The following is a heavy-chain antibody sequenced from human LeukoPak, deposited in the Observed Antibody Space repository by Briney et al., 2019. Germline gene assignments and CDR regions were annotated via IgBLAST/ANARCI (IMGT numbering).Heavy chain of an antibody. J-gene: IGHJ6*02. D-gene: IGHD1-26*01. CDR1: GFTFSSYG. V-gene: IGHV3-30*18. CDR2: ISYDGSNK. CDR3: AKVGATRSDYYYYYGMDV. Sequence: PGGSLRLSCAASGFTFSSYGMHWVRQAPGKGLEWVAVISYDGSNKYYADSVKGRFTISRDNSKNTLYLQMNSLRAEDTAVYYCAKVGATRSDYYYYYGMDVWGQGTTVTVSS.